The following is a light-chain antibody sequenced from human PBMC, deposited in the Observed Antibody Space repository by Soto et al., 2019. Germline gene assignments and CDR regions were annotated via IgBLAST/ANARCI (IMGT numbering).Light chain of an antibody. CDR1: QGISNS. V-gene: IGKV1-16*01. J-gene: IGKJ1*01. CDR3: QQYYSYSRT. Sequence: SLSSLSTSVGGRGTITCRASQGISNSLTWYQQKPGKAPKLLIYAASSLQSGVPSRFSGSGSGTDFTLTISCLQSEDFATYYCQQYYSYSRTFGQGTNVDI. CDR2: AAS.